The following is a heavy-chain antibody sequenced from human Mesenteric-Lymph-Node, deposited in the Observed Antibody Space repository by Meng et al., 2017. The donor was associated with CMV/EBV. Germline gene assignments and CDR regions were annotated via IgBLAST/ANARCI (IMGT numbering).Heavy chain of an antibody. D-gene: IGHD2-2*01. V-gene: IGHV1-18*01. Sequence: ASVNVSCKASGYTFTSYGISWVRQAPVQGLEWMGWISAYNGNTNYAQKLQGRVTMTTDTSTSTDYMELRSLRSDDTPVYYCARVDIVVVPAHGEEDPWGQGTLVTVSS. CDR2: ISAYNGNT. CDR3: ARVDIVVVPAHGEEDP. J-gene: IGHJ5*02. CDR1: GYTFTSYG.